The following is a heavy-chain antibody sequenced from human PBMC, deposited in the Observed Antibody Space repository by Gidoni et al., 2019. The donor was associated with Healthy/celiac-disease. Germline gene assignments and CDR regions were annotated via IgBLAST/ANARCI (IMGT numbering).Heavy chain of an antibody. V-gene: IGHV4-4*02. CDR1: GGSISSSNW. Sequence: GGSISSSNWWSWVRQPPGKGLEWIGEIYHSGSTNYNPSLKSRVTISVDKSKNQFSLKLSSVTAADTAVYYCARVKKSSSWTLTPTTYYFDYWGQGTLVTVSS. CDR2: IYHSGST. J-gene: IGHJ4*02. D-gene: IGHD6-13*01. CDR3: ARVKKSSSWTLTPTTYYFDY.